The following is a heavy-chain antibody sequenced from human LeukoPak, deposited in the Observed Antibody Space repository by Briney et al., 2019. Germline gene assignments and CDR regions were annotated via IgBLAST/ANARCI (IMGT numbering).Heavy chain of an antibody. V-gene: IGHV4-59*08. CDR1: GGSISNFY. D-gene: IGHD3-22*01. CDR3: ARGMHYYGSGGYNWFDP. CDR2: IYYTGII. J-gene: IGHJ5*02. Sequence: SETLSLTCTVSGGSISNFYWSWIRQPPGKGLEWIGDIYYTGIISYDPSLKSRVTISVDTSKNQFSLKLKSVTAADTAVYYCARGMHYYGSGGYNWFDPWGQGTLVTVSS.